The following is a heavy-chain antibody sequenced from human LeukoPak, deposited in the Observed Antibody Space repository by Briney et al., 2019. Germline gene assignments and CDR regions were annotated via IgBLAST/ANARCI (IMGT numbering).Heavy chain of an antibody. CDR3: ASNSGYDYGPFDI. CDR1: GYNFTSYW. Sequence: GQSRKIACKVPGYNFTSYWIGWVRQMPGKGLEWMGIIYPVESDTRYSPSFQGQVTISADKSISTAYLQWSSLKASDTAMYYCASNSGYDYGPFDIWGQGTMVTVSS. CDR2: IYPVESDT. D-gene: IGHD5-12*01. V-gene: IGHV5-51*01. J-gene: IGHJ3*02.